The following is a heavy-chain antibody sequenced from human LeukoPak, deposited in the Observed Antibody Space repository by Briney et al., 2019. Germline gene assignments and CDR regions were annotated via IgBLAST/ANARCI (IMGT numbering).Heavy chain of an antibody. J-gene: IGHJ4*02. CDR1: GFTFSSYW. CDR3: ARTSYVDYGDY. D-gene: IGHD3-16*01. V-gene: IGHV3-74*01. CDR2: INSDGSST. Sequence: GGSLRVSCAASGFTFSSYWMIWVRHAPGRGVVWVSRINSDGSSTSYADSVKGGFTTSRDNATNTLYLQMHSLRPEDTAVYDCARTSYVDYGDYWGQGTLVTVSS.